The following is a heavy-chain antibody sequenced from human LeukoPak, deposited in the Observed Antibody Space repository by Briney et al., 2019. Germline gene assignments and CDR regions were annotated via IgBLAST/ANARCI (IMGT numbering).Heavy chain of an antibody. CDR3: ARQESGATDTFDY. Sequence: GESLKISCKGSGYSFTSYWIGWVRQMPGKGLEWMGIIYPGDADTRYSPSFQGQATISADKPISTAYLQWSSLKASDTAMYYCARQESGATDTFDYWGQGTLVTVSS. J-gene: IGHJ4*02. CDR1: GYSFTSYW. CDR2: IYPGDADT. V-gene: IGHV5-51*01. D-gene: IGHD1-26*01.